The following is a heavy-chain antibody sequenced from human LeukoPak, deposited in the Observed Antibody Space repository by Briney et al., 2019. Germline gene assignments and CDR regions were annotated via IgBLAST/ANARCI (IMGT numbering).Heavy chain of an antibody. CDR3: ARGYYGSGRYPAFDY. CDR2: IYHSGNT. J-gene: IGHJ4*02. V-gene: IGHV4-4*02. CDR1: GGSISSSNW. Sequence: PSETLSLTCVVSGGSISSSNWWSWVRQPPGKGLEWIGEIYHSGNTNYNPSLKSRVTISVDKSQFSLNLSSVTAADTAIYYCARGYYGSGRYPAFDYWGQGTLVTVSS. D-gene: IGHD3-10*01.